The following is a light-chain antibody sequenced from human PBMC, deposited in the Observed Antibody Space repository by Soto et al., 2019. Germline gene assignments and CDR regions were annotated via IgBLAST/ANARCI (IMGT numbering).Light chain of an antibody. J-gene: IGKJ4*01. CDR2: DAS. V-gene: IGKV1D-13*01. Sequence: AIQLTQSPSSLSASVGDRVTITCRARQGISSALASYQQKPGKAPKLLIYDASSLESGVPSRFSGSGSGTDFTLTISSLQPEDFATYYCQQFNNYSLTFGGGTKVEIK. CDR3: QQFNNYSLT. CDR1: QGISSA.